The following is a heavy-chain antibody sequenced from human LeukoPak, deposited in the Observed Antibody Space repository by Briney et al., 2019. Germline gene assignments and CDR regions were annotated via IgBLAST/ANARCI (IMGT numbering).Heavy chain of an antibody. J-gene: IGHJ4*02. CDR2: IYSGGST. Sequence: GGSLRLSCAASGFTVSSNYMSWVRQAPGKGLEWVSVIYSGGSTYYADSVKGQFTISRDNSKNTLYLQMNSLRAEDTAVYYCARDRIAVAGIPFDYWGQGTLVTVSS. CDR1: GFTVSSNY. D-gene: IGHD6-19*01. V-gene: IGHV3-53*01. CDR3: ARDRIAVAGIPFDY.